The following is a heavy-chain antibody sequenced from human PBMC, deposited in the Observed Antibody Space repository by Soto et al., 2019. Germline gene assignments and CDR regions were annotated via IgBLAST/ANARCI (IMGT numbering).Heavy chain of an antibody. Sequence: VQLVESGGGVVQPGGSLRLSCAASGFSLSDYALHWVRRAPGKGLGWVAVVSYDESNKYYTDSVKGRFSISRSTPKNTLSLQMDNLRPDEPAVYCCARDGPLPYTSGWDIVMLDQWGQGNLGTGS. J-gene: IGHJ4*02. V-gene: IGHV3-30-3*01. D-gene: IGHD6-19*01. CDR2: VSYDESNK. CDR3: ARDGPLPYTSGWDIVMLDQ. CDR1: GFSLSDYA.